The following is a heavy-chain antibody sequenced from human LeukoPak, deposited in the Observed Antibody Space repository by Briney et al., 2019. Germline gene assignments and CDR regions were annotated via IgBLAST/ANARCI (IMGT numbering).Heavy chain of an antibody. CDR1: GGSISSYY. J-gene: IGHJ4*02. CDR2: IYSRGT. V-gene: IGHV4-4*07. D-gene: IGHD3-10*01. CDR3: ARGHYYYGSGSPFDY. Sequence: SETLSLTCTVSGGSISSYYLSWIRQPAGKGLEWIGRIYSRGTTYNPSLKDRVTMSADTSRNHVSLTLNSVTAADTAVYYCARGHYYYGSGSPFDYWGQGTLVTVSS.